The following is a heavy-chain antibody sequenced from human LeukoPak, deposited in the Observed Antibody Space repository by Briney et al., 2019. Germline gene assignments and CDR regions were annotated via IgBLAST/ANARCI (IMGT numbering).Heavy chain of an antibody. Sequence: ASVKVSCKACGYTFTGYYMHWVRQAPAQGLEWMGWINPNSGGTNYAQKFQGRVTMTRDTSISTAYMELSRLRSDDTAVYYCAGNYDIGTGALDWGQGTLVTVSS. CDR2: INPNSGGT. V-gene: IGHV1-2*02. CDR1: GYTFTGYY. CDR3: AGNYDIGTGALD. J-gene: IGHJ4*02. D-gene: IGHD3-9*01.